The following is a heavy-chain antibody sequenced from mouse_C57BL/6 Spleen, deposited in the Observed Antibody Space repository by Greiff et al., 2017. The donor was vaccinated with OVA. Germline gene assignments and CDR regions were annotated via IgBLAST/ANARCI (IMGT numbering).Heavy chain of an antibody. V-gene: IGHV1-69*01. CDR3: ARFWDDWYFDV. Sequence: QVQLQQPGAELVMPVASVKLSCKASGYTFTSYWMHWVKQRPGQGLEWIGEIDPSDSYTNYNQKFKGKSTLTVDKSSSTAYMQLSSLTSEDSAVYYCARFWDDWYFDVWGTGTTVTVSS. CDR1: GYTFTSYW. D-gene: IGHD4-1*01. CDR2: IDPSDSYT. J-gene: IGHJ1*03.